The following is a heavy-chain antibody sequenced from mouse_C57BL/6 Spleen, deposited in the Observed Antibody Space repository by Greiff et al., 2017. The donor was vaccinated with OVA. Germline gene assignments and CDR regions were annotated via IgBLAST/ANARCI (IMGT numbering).Heavy chain of an antibody. D-gene: IGHD2-1*01. Sequence: VQLQQPGAELVKPGASVKLSCKASGYTFTSYWMQWVKQRPGQGLEWIGEIDPSDSYTNYNQKFKGKATLTVDTSSSTAYMQLSSLTSEDSAVYYCASAIYYGNYGFAYWGQGTLVTVSA. V-gene: IGHV1-50*01. CDR3: ASAIYYGNYGFAY. CDR2: IDPSDSYT. CDR1: GYTFTSYW. J-gene: IGHJ3*01.